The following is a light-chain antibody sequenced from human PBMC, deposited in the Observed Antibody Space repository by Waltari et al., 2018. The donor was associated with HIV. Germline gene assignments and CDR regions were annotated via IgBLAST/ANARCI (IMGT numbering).Light chain of an antibody. J-gene: IGKJ2*01. CDR2: AAS. CDR1: QGISHS. Sequence: DIQLTQSPSSLSASVGDRVTIPCRASQGISHSLAWYQQKPGKAPNVLLYAASKLESGVPPRFSGGGSGTDYTLTISNLQPEDFTTYYCQQSYEIPYTFGQGTKLDIK. CDR3: QQSYEIPYT. V-gene: IGKV1-NL1*01.